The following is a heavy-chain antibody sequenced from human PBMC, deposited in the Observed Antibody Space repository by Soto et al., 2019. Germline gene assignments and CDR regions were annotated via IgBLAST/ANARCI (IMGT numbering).Heavy chain of an antibody. CDR2: MNPNSGNT. D-gene: IGHD3-22*01. CDR1: VDTFTSCD. CDR3: AREPGYDSSGYYTDY. J-gene: IGHJ4*02. Sequence: SAKVSCKASVDTFTSCDMNCVQQATGQGLEWMGWMNPNSGNTGYAQKFQGRVTMTRNTSISTAYMELSSLRSEDTAVYYCAREPGYDSSGYYTDYWGQGTLVTVSS. V-gene: IGHV1-8*01.